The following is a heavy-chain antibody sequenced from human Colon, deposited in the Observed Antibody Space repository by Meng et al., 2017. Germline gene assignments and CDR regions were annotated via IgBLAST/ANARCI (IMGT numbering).Heavy chain of an antibody. D-gene: IGHD3-10*01. V-gene: IGHV3-33*06. J-gene: IGHJ3*02. CDR1: GFTFSNYG. CDR3: AKGSPHSGNPFDI. CDR2: IWYDGSYT. Sequence: QVQLVEAGGDVVQPGRSLRLPCAASGFTFSNYGMYWVRQAPGKGLGWVALIWYDGSYTYHVDSVKGRFTISRDNSKNTIYLQMNSLRAEDTAVYYCAKGSPHSGNPFDIWGQGTMVTVSS.